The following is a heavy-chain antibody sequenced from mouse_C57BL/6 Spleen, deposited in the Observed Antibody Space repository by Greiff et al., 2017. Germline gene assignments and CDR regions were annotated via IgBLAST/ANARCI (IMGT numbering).Heavy chain of an antibody. J-gene: IGHJ3*01. CDR3: AREKKDLYYDYDEAWFAY. CDR2: IWSGGST. CDR1: GFSLTSYG. V-gene: IGHV2-2*01. D-gene: IGHD2-4*01. Sequence: QVQLKESGPGLVQPSQSLSITCTVSGFSLTSYGVHWVRQSPGKGLEWLGVIWSGGSTDYNAAFISRLSISKDNSKSQVFFKMNSLQADDTAIYYCAREKKDLYYDYDEAWFAYWGQGTLVTVSA.